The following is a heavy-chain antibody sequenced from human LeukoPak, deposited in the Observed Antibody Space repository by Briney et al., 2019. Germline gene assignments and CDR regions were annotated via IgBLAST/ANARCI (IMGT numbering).Heavy chain of an antibody. CDR1: GFTFSTYA. CDR3: ARDPLEGVCSSTSCPYYFDY. V-gene: IGHV3-30-3*01. Sequence: GGSLRLSCAASGFTFSTYAMHWVRQAPGKGLEWVAVISYDGSNTYSADSVKGRFTISRDNSKNSLYLQMNSLRAEDTAVYYCARDPLEGVCSSTSCPYYFDYWGQGTLVTVSS. J-gene: IGHJ4*02. D-gene: IGHD2-2*01. CDR2: ISYDGSNT.